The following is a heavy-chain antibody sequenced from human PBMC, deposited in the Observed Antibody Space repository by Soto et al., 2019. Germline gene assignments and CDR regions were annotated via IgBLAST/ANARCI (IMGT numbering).Heavy chain of an antibody. CDR1: FTSYW. D-gene: IGHD2-2*01. Sequence: FTSYWIGXVRQXXXXXLEWMGIIFPGDSDTRYSTSFQGQVTISAAKSISTAYLQWSSLKASDTAMYFCVRSAYCSSTSCYAVPAYWGQGTLVTVSS. J-gene: IGHJ4*02. CDR3: VRSAYCSSTSCYAVPAY. CDR2: IFPGDSDT. V-gene: IGHV5-51*01.